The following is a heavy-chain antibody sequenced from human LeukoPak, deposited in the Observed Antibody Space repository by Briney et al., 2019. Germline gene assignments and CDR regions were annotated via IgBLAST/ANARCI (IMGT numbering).Heavy chain of an antibody. D-gene: IGHD3-22*01. CDR2: INHSGST. Sequence: SETLPLTCAVYGGSFSGYYWSWIRQPPGKGLEWIGEINHSGSTNYNPSLKSRVTISVDTSKNQFSLKLSSVTAADTAVYYCARARITMIVVVNLFDYWGQGTLVTVSS. J-gene: IGHJ4*02. CDR3: ARARITMIVVVNLFDY. CDR1: GGSFSGYY. V-gene: IGHV4-34*01.